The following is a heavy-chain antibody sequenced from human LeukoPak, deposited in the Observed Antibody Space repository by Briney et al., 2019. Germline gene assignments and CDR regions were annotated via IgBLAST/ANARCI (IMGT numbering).Heavy chain of an antibody. J-gene: IGHJ4*02. V-gene: IGHV3-30-3*01. CDR2: ISYDGSNK. Sequence: GGSLRLSCAASGFTFSRYAMSWVRQAPGKGLEWVAVISYDGSNKYYADSVKGRFTISRDNSKNTLYLQMNSLRAEDTAVYYCARALYPGGYYGDSPFDYWGQGTLVTVSS. D-gene: IGHD4-17*01. CDR1: GFTFSRYA. CDR3: ARALYPGGYYGDSPFDY.